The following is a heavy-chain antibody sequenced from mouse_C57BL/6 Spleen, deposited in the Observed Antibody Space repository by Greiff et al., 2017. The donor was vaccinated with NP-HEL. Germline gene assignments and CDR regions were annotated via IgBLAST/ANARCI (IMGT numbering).Heavy chain of an antibody. CDR2: IDPEDGET. D-gene: IGHD1-1*01. V-gene: IGHV14-2*01. J-gene: IGHJ1*03. CDR1: GFNIKDYY. Sequence: VQLKQSGAELVKPGASVKLSCTASGFNIKDYYMHWVKQRTEQGLEWIGRIDPEDGETKYAPKFQGKATITADTSSNTAYLQLSSLTSEDTAVYYCACYYYGSSLYWYFDVWGTGTTVTVSS. CDR3: ACYYYGSSLYWYFDV.